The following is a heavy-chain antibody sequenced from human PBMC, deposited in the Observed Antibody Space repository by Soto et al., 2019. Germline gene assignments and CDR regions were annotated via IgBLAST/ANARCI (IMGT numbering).Heavy chain of an antibody. D-gene: IGHD3-9*01. V-gene: IGHV1-8*01. J-gene: IGHJ4*02. CDR1: GYTFTSYD. CDR2: MNPNSGNT. Sequence: QVQLVQSGAEVKKPGASVKVSCKASGYTFTSYDINWVRQATGQGLEWMGWMNPNSGNTVYAQKFQGRVTMTRNTSITTTYMELISLFSSATALYSCQRDSYTIAFEYWGQGTLVTVSS. CDR3: QRDSYTIAFEY.